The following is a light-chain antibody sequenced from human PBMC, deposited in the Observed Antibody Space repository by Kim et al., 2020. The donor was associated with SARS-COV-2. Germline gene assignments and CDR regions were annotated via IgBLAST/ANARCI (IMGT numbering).Light chain of an antibody. V-gene: IGKV3-20*01. Sequence: LSPGESATLYCRASQSIRSNYLAWYQQKPGQAPTLLIYGASSRATGIPDRFRGSGSGTDFTLIITRLEPEDFAVYYCQQYGGSLQTFGQGTKLEI. CDR3: QQYGGSLQT. J-gene: IGKJ2*01. CDR2: GAS. CDR1: QSIRSNY.